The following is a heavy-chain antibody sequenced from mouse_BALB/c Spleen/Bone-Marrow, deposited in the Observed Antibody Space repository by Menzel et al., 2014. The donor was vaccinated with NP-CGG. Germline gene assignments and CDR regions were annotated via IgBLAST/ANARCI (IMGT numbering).Heavy chain of an antibody. CDR3: ARGDYDYAMDY. CDR2: IWAGGTT. Sequence: VMLVESGPGLVAPSQSLSITCTVSGFSLPRFGVHWVRQPPGKGLEWLGIIWAGGTTNYNSALMSRLSISKDNSKSRVFLKMNSLQTDDTAMYYCARGDYDYAMDYWGQGTSVTVSS. V-gene: IGHV2-9*02. J-gene: IGHJ4*01. CDR1: GFSLPRFG. D-gene: IGHD2-4*01.